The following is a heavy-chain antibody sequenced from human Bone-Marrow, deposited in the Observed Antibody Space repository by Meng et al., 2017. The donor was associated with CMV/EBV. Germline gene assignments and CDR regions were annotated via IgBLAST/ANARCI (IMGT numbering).Heavy chain of an antibody. V-gene: IGHV4-34*01. D-gene: IGHD1-26*01. CDR3: ARSGQIMGELLYLDY. Sequence: GSLRLSCAVYGGSFSGYYWSWIRQPPGKGLEWIGEINHSGSTNYNPSLKSRVTISVDTSKNQFSLKLSSVTAADTAVYYCARSGQIMGELLYLDYWGQGTLVTVSS. CDR1: GGSFSGYY. J-gene: IGHJ4*02. CDR2: INHSGST.